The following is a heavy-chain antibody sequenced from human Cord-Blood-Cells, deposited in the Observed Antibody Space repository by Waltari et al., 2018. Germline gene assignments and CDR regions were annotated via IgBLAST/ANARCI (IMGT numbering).Heavy chain of an antibody. J-gene: IGHJ4*02. CDR3: AGAVVVLNY. CDR1: GGSFSGSY. V-gene: IGHV4-34*01. D-gene: IGHD2-15*01. Sequence: QVPLQQWGAGLLKPSETLSITCAVYGGSFSGSYWSWIRQPPGKGLEWIGEINHSGSTNYNPSLKSRVTISVDTSKNQFSLKLSSVTAADTAVYYCAGAVVVLNYWGQGTLVTVSS. CDR2: INHSGST.